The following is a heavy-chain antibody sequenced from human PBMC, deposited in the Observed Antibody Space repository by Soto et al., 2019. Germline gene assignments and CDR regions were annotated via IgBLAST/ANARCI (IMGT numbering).Heavy chain of an antibody. CDR2: IFSNDEK. D-gene: IGHD3-9*01. J-gene: IGHJ4*02. CDR3: ARWFSYDILTGSPGFDY. CDR1: GFSLSNARMG. Sequence: GSGPTLVNPTETLTLTCTVSGFSLSNARMGVSWIRQPPGKALEWLAHIFSNDEKSYSTSLKSRLTISKDTSKSQVVLTMTNMDPVDTATYYCARWFSYDILTGSPGFDYWGQGTLVTVSS. V-gene: IGHV2-26*01.